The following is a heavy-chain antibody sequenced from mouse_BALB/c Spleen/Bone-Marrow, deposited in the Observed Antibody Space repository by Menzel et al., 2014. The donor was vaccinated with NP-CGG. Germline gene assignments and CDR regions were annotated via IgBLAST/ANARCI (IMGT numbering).Heavy chain of an antibody. CDR1: GFNIKDTY. J-gene: IGHJ3*01. CDR2: IDPANGNT. V-gene: IGHV14-3*02. Sequence: VQLQQSGAELVKPGASVKLSCTASGFNIKDTYMHWVKQRPEQGLEWIGRIDPANGNTKYDPKFKDKATLTADKSSSTAYMQLSSLTSEDSAVYYCARESYGNWFAYWGQGTLVTVSA. D-gene: IGHD2-1*01. CDR3: ARESYGNWFAY.